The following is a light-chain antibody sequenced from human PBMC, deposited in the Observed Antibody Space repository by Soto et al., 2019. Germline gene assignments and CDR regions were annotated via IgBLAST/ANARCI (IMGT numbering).Light chain of an antibody. J-gene: IGLJ2*01. Sequence: QSALTQPASVSASPGQSITISCAGTSSDVGGWPHVSWYQQHPGKAPKLVIYEVSNRPSGVSSRFSGSKSGSTASLTISGQQAEDEADYYCSSDTSSSTLVFGGGTKVTVL. CDR3: SSDTSSSTLV. V-gene: IGLV2-14*01. CDR1: SSDVGGWPH. CDR2: EVS.